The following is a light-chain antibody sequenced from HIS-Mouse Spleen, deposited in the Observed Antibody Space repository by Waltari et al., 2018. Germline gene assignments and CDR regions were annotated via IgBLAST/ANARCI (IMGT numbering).Light chain of an antibody. Sequence: DIQMTQPPSPLSASVGDRVTITCRASQGISNYLAWYQQKPGKVPKLLIYAASTLQSGVPSRFSGSGSGTDFTLTISSLQPEDVATYYCQKYNSAPPWTFGQGTKVEIK. V-gene: IGKV1-27*01. CDR2: AAS. J-gene: IGKJ1*01. CDR3: QKYNSAPPWT. CDR1: QGISNY.